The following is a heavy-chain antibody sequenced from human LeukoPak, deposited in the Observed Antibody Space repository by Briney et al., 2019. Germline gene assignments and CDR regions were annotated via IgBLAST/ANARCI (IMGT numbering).Heavy chain of an antibody. V-gene: IGHV4-59*01. D-gene: IGHD3-10*01. CDR3: ARDLSFGYGMDV. Sequence: PSQTLSLTCTVSGGSISSYYWSWIRQPPGKGPEWIGYIYYSGSTNYNPSLKSRVTISVDTSKNQFSLKLSSVTAADTAVYYCARDLSFGYGMDVWGQGTTVTVSS. CDR2: IYYSGST. J-gene: IGHJ6*02. CDR1: GGSISSYY.